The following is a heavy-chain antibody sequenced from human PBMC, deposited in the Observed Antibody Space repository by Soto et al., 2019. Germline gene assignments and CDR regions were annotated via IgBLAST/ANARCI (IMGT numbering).Heavy chain of an antibody. CDR3: AREPIAAATTYYYYYMDV. J-gene: IGHJ6*03. Sequence: SQTLSLTCAISGDSVSSNSAAWNWIRQSPSRGLEWLGRTYYRSKWYNDYTVSVRSRITINPDTSKKQISMQLNSVTPEDTAVYYCAREPIAAATTYYYYYMDVWGKGTTVTVSS. D-gene: IGHD6-13*01. CDR2: TYYRSKWYN. V-gene: IGHV6-1*01. CDR1: GDSVSSNSAA.